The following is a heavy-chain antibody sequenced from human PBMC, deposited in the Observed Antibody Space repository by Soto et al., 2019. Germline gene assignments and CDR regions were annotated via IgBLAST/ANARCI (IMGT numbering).Heavy chain of an antibody. Sequence: GGSLRLSCAGSGFTLSDHYIDWVRQAPGKGLEWVGRSRDKAQGYSTAYAESVKGRFTISRDTSKNTLYLQLNTLRADDTAVYYCAKDKPGTTSFDYWGQGTLVTVSS. CDR1: GFTLSDHY. V-gene: IGHV3-72*01. D-gene: IGHD1-1*01. J-gene: IGHJ4*02. CDR2: SRDKAQGYST. CDR3: AKDKPGTTSFDY.